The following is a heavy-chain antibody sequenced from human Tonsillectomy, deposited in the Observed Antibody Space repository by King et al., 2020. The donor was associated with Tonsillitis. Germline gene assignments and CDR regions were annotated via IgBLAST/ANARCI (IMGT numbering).Heavy chain of an antibody. V-gene: IGHV3-30*18. CDR3: AKISNLWFGELLFSRYYYYGMDV. D-gene: IGHD3-10*01. CDR2: ISYDGSNE. J-gene: IGHJ6*02. CDR1: GFTFSRYG. Sequence: QLVQSGGGVVQPGRSLRLSCPASGFTFSRYGMHWVRQAPGKGLEWVAVISYDGSNEYYGDLVKGRFTISRDNSKNTLYLQMNSLRAEDTAVYFCAKISNLWFGELLFSRYYYYGMDVWGQGTTVTVS.